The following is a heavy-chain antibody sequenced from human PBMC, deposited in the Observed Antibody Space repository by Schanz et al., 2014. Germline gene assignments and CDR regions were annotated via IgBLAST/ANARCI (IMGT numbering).Heavy chain of an antibody. CDR1: GLIFSNYA. V-gene: IGHV3-23*04. J-gene: IGHJ4*02. CDR2: IGPSGGT. D-gene: IGHD1-1*01. Sequence: EVQLVESGGGLVQPGGSLRLSCAASGLIFSNYAMSWVRQAPGKGLEWVSTIGPSGGTNYAESVKGRFTISRGNSKNTLDLQVNRRRDEGASVYFYAKIERNEDWGQGTLVTVSS. CDR3: AKIERNED.